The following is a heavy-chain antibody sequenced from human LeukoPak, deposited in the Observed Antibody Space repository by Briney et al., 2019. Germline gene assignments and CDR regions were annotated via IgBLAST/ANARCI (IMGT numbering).Heavy chain of an antibody. CDR1: GFTFSSYW. CDR3: ARDSADNLD. D-gene: IGHD3-9*01. CDR2: INQDGSEK. J-gene: IGHJ4*02. Sequence: GGSLRLSCAASGFTFSSYWMSWVRQAPGKGLEWVANINQDGSEKNYVDSVKGRFTISRDNAKNSLYLQMNSLRAEDTAIYYCARDSADNLDWGQGTLVTVSS. V-gene: IGHV3-7*01.